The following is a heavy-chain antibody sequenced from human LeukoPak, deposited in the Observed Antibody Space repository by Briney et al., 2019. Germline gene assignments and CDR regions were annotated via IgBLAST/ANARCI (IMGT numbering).Heavy chain of an antibody. Sequence: ASVKVSCKASGYTFTGYYMHWVRQAPGQGLEWMGWINPNSGGTNYAQKFQGRVTMTRDTSNSTAYMELSRLRSDDTAVYYCARDLYCSSTSCYKDWFDPGGQGTLVPVSS. CDR2: INPNSGGT. CDR1: GYTFTGYY. D-gene: IGHD2-2*02. CDR3: ARDLYCSSTSCYKDWFDP. J-gene: IGHJ5*02. V-gene: IGHV1-2*02.